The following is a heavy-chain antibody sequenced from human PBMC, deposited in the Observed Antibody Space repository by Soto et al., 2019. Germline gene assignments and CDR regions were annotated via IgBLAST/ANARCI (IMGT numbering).Heavy chain of an antibody. V-gene: IGHV1-58*01. CDR2: IVVGSGNT. CDR3: AAGGPHPSNYYYYRMDV. J-gene: IGHJ6*02. CDR1: GFTFTSSA. Sequence: SVKVSCKASGFTFTSSAVQWVRHARGQRLEWIGWIVVGSGNTNYAQKFQERVTITRDMSTSTAYMELSSLRSEDTDVYYCAAGGPHPSNYYYYRMDVWGQGTTVTVSS.